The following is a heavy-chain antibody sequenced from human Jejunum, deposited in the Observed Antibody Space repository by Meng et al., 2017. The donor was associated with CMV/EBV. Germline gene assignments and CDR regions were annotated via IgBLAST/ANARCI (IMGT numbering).Heavy chain of an antibody. J-gene: IGHJ4*02. Sequence: VQVVGYGGGVGQPGRALRLSCEASGFIFSYYAMHWVRQAPGKGLEWVAVISNDGSKTYFADSVKDRFTISRDNSKETLFLQMNSLRPEDTAVYYCARELASWCYFDSWGQGTLVTVSS. CDR1: GFIFSYYA. CDR2: ISNDGSKT. V-gene: IGHV3-30-3*01. CDR3: ARELASWCYFDS. D-gene: IGHD2-8*01.